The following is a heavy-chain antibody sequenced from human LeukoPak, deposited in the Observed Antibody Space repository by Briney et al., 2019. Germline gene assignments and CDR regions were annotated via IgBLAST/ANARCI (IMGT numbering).Heavy chain of an antibody. CDR3: ARDYGSPKYYYYMDV. V-gene: IGHV4-61*02. D-gene: IGHD4-17*01. J-gene: IGHJ6*03. CDR1: GCSISSGSYY. Sequence: SQTLSLTCTVSGCSISSGSYYWSWIRQPAGKGLEWIGRIYTSGSTNYNPSLKSRVTISVDTSKNQFSLKLSSVTAADTAVYYCARDYGSPKYYYYMDVWGKGTTVTVSS. CDR2: IYTSGST.